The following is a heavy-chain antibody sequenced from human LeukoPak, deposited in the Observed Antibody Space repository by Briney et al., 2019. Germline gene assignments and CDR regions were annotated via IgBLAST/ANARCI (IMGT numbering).Heavy chain of an antibody. Sequence: PGGSLRLSCTASGFTFGDYAMSWVRQAPGKGLEWVGFIRSKAYGGTTEYAASVKGRFTISRDDSKSIAYLQMNSIKTEDTAVYYCTRAEGYGDYLYYFDYWGQGTLVTVSS. V-gene: IGHV3-49*04. D-gene: IGHD4-17*01. CDR2: IRSKAYGGTT. CDR3: TRAEGYGDYLYYFDY. CDR1: GFTFGDYA. J-gene: IGHJ4*02.